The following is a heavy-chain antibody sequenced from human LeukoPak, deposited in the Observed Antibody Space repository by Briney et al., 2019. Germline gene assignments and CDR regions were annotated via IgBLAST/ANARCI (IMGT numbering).Heavy chain of an antibody. J-gene: IGHJ3*01. CDR1: GFTFSGFW. CDR3: ARSSYSSSSSV. V-gene: IGHV3-7*03. D-gene: IGHD6-6*01. CDR2: INSDGSEG. Sequence: GGSLRLSCAVSGFTFSGFWMSWYRQAPGKGLEWVASINSDGSEGYYADVVKGRFTISIDNAKNSLYLQINSLRAEDTAVYYCARSSYSSSSSVWGQGTMVTVSS.